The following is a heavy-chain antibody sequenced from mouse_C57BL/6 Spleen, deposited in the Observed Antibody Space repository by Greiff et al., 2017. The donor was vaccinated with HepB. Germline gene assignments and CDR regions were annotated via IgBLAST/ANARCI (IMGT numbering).Heavy chain of an antibody. CDR3: AREGLVARYFDY. D-gene: IGHD1-1*01. Sequence: QVQLQQSGAELARPGASVKLSCKASGYTFTSYGISWVKQRTGQGLEWIVEIYPRSGNTYYNEKFKGKATLTADKSSSTAYMELRSLTSEDSAVYFCAREGLVARYFDYWGQGTTLTVSS. CDR1: GYTFTSYG. V-gene: IGHV1-81*01. J-gene: IGHJ2*01. CDR2: IYPRSGNT.